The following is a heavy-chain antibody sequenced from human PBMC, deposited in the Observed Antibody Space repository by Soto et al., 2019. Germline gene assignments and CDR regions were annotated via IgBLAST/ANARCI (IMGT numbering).Heavy chain of an antibody. V-gene: IGHV4-59*08. CDR1: GFSISSYY. J-gene: IGHJ6*03. CDR2: IYYSGST. CDR3: ASSDYDFWSGYGYYYYYYMDV. Sequence: SETLSLTCTVSGFSISSYYWSWIRQPPGKGLEWIGYIYYSGSTNYNPSLKSRVTISVDTSKNQFSLKLSSVTAADTAVYYCASSDYDFWSGYGYYYYYYMDVWGKGTTVTVSS. D-gene: IGHD3-3*01.